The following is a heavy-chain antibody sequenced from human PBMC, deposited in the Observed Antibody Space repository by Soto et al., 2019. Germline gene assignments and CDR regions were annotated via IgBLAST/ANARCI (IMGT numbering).Heavy chain of an antibody. Sequence: QLQLQESGPGLVKPSETLSLTCTVSGGSISSSSYYWGWIRQPPGKGLEWIGSIYYSGSTYYNPSLKSRVTISVDTSKNRFSLKLSSVTAADTAVYYCARRADYYDSSGYRDYYYYGMDVWGQGTTVTVSS. CDR1: GGSISSSSYY. CDR3: ARRADYYDSSGYRDYYYYGMDV. CDR2: IYYSGST. V-gene: IGHV4-39*01. J-gene: IGHJ6*02. D-gene: IGHD3-22*01.